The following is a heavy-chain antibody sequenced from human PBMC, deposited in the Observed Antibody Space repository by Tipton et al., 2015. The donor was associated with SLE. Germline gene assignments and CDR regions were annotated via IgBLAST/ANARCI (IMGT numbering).Heavy chain of an antibody. D-gene: IGHD6-13*01. V-gene: IGHV3-7*01. CDR2: IKQDGSEK. Sequence: GSLRLSCSASGFTFSSYAMHWVRQAPGKGLEWVANIKQDGSEKYYVDSVKGRFTISRDNAKNSLYLQMNSLRAEDTAVYYCARADLYSSKRGFQHWGQGTLVTVSS. J-gene: IGHJ1*01. CDR3: ARADLYSSKRGFQH. CDR1: GFTFSSYA.